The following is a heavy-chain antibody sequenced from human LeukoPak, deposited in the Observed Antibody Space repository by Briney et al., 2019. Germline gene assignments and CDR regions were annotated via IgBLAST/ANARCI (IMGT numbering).Heavy chain of an antibody. V-gene: IGHV4-59*01. CDR3: ARLHYYGSGSLPSSGMAV. CDR2: IYYSGST. Sequence: SETLSLSCAASGCSISSYYRSWIRQPPGKGLEWIWYIYYSGSTNYNPSPKRRVTLSVATSKNKTSLKLSSVTAAETAVYYCARLHYYGSGSLPSSGMAVWGQGTTVTASS. CDR1: GCSISSYY. J-gene: IGHJ6*01. D-gene: IGHD3-10*01.